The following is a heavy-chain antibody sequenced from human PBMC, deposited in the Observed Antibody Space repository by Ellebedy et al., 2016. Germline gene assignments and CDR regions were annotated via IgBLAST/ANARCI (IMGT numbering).Heavy chain of an antibody. CDR3: ARGSTFGVVVPAANKGGAYYYYYMDV. D-gene: IGHD2-2*01. V-gene: IGHV4-31*03. CDR1: GGSISSGGYY. Sequence: SETLSLXCTVSGGSISSGGYYWSWIRQHPGKGLEWIGYIYYSGSTYYNPSLKSRVTISVDTSKNQFSLKLSSVTAADTAVYYCARGSTFGVVVPAANKGGAYYYYYMDVWGKGTTVTVSS. CDR2: IYYSGST. J-gene: IGHJ6*03.